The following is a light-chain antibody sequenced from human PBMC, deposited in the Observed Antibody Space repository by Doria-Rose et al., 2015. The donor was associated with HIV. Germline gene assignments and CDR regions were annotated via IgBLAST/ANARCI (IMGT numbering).Light chain of an antibody. CDR3: QQYNSCSPYT. CDR1: QIIDNS. V-gene: IGKV1-5*03. CDR2: KAS. J-gene: IGKJ2*01. Sequence: MPQSPSTLSASVGDRVTITCRASQIIDNSLAWYQQKPGKAPNLLIYKASSLESGVPSRFSGSGSGREFTLTISSLQPDDFATYYCQQYNSCSPYTFGQGTKLEIK.